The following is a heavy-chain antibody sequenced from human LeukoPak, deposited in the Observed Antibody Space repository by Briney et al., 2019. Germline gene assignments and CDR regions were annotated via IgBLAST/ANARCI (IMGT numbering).Heavy chain of an antibody. CDR3: ARAPQYTVLEVRTHFDY. CDR2: IYYSGST. V-gene: IGHV4-59*12. J-gene: IGHJ4*02. D-gene: IGHD2-8*02. CDR1: GGSISSYY. Sequence: SETLSLTCTVSGGSISSYYWSWIRQPPGKGLEWIGYIYYSGSTNCNPSLKSRVTISVDTSKNQFSLKLSSVTPEDTAVYYCARAPQYTVLEVRTHFDYWGQGTLVTVSS.